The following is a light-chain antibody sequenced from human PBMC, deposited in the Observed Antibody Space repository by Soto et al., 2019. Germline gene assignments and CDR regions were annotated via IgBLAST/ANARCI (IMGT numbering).Light chain of an antibody. V-gene: IGLV1-47*01. CDR3: AAWDDSLSGVV. J-gene: IGLJ3*02. CDR1: SSNIGSNY. CDR2: RNN. Sequence: QSVLTQPPSASGTPGQRVTISCSGSSSNIGSNYVYWYQQLPGTAPKLLIYRNNQRPSGVPDRFSGSKSGTSASLAISGLRSVDEAEYYWAAWDDSLSGVVFGGGTKLTVL.